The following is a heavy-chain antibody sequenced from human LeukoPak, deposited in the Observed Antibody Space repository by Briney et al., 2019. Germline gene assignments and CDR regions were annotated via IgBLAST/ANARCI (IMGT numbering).Heavy chain of an antibody. J-gene: IGHJ4*02. V-gene: IGHV3-23*01. D-gene: IGHD1-26*01. Sequence: GGSLRLFCAASGFTFSNYAMTWVRQAPGKGLEWVSGVSGGGSSTDYADSVKGRFTISRDNSKNTLYLQMNSLRAEDTAVYYCARRTLVGATEHFDFWGQGTLVAVSS. CDR2: VSGGGSST. CDR1: GFTFSNYA. CDR3: ARRTLVGATEHFDF.